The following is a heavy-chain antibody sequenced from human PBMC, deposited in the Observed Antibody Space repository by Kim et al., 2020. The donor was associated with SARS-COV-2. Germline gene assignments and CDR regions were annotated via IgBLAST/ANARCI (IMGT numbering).Heavy chain of an antibody. CDR3: AKQDIVATVRPYYFDY. CDR2: ISGSGGST. Sequence: GGSLRLSCAASGFTFSSYAMSWVRQAPGKGLEWVSGISGSGGSTYYADSVKGRFTISRDNSKNTLYLQLNSLRAEDTAVCYCAKQDIVATVRPYYFDYWGQGTLVTVSS. CDR1: GFTFSSYA. J-gene: IGHJ4*02. V-gene: IGHV3-23*01. D-gene: IGHD5-12*01.